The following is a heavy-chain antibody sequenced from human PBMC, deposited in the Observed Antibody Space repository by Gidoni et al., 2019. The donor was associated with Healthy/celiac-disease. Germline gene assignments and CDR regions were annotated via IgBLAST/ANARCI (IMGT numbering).Heavy chain of an antibody. J-gene: IGHJ4*02. V-gene: IGHV4-59*01. CDR2: IYYSGST. CDR1: GGSISSYY. CDR3: ARSYPAYYDFWSGYSFDY. Sequence: QVQLQESGPGLVKPSETLSLTCTVSGGSISSYYWSWIRQPPGKGLEWMGYIYYSGSTNYNPSLKSRVTISVDTSKNQFSLKLSSVTAADTAVYYCARSYPAYYDFWSGYSFDYWGQGTLVTVSS. D-gene: IGHD3-3*01.